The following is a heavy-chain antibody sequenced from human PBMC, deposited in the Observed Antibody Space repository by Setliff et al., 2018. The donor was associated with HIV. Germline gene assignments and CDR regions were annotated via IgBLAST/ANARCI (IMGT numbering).Heavy chain of an antibody. CDR1: GYSISTAYY. CDR3: MRGRSITIFGVAYFDF. J-gene: IGHJ4*02. CDR2: FYHSGTT. Sequence: SETLSLTCAVSGYSISTAYYWGWIRQPPGKGLEWLGRFYHSGTTYYTQSLTSRVTISVDMSNNQFSLKVTSVTAADTAVYYCMRGRSITIFGVAYFDFWGQGTQVTVSS. D-gene: IGHD3-3*01. V-gene: IGHV4-38-2*01.